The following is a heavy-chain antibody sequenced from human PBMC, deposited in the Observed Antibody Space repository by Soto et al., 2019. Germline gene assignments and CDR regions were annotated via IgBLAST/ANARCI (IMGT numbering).Heavy chain of an antibody. CDR2: IKQDGSEK. CDR3: ARDHRLDSYYDFWSGYYGPLGFYYYGMDV. V-gene: IGHV3-7*03. Sequence: HPVGSLRLSCAASGFTFSSYWMSWVRQAPGKGLEWVANIKQDGSEKYYVDSVKGRFTISRDNAKNSLYLQMNSLRAEDTAVYYCARDHRLDSYYDFWSGYYGPLGFYYYGMDVWGQGTTVTVSS. J-gene: IGHJ6*02. CDR1: GFTFSSYW. D-gene: IGHD3-3*01.